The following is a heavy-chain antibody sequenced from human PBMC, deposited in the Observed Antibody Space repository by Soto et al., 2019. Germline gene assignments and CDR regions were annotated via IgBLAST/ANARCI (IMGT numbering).Heavy chain of an antibody. D-gene: IGHD6-19*01. J-gene: IGHJ3*02. CDR1: DGYFSTYY. CDR2: INYSGSN. V-gene: IGHV4-34*01. CDR3: ARGGSSDWQVAFDI. Sequence: QVQQHQWGAGLLKPSETLSLTCAVDDGYFSTYYWNWIRQSPGKGLEWIGKINYSGSNNYNPSLKSRVTISIDMSKNQVSLKLTSVTAADKAVDFCARGGSSDWQVAFDIWGQGTTCTVSS.